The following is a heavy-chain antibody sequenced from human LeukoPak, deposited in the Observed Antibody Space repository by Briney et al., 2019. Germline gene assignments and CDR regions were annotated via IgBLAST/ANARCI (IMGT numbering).Heavy chain of an antibody. CDR3: AKDQADTAMVLSGFGY. V-gene: IGHV3-30*02. Sequence: GGSLRLSCAASGFTFSSYGMHWVRQAPGKGLEWVAFIRYDGSNKYYADSVKGRFTISRDNSKNTLYLQMNSLRAEDTAVYYCAKDQADTAMVLSGFGYWGQGTLVTVSS. D-gene: IGHD5-18*01. CDR1: GFTFSSYG. CDR2: IRYDGSNK. J-gene: IGHJ4*02.